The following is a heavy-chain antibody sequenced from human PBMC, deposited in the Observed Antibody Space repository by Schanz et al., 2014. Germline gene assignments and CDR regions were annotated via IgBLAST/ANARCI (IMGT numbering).Heavy chain of an antibody. CDR1: GFTFSSYG. Sequence: LVESGGGVVQPGRSLRLSCAASGFTFSSYGMHWVRQVPGKGLEWVAVISYDGSNKYYADSVKGRFTISRDNSKNTLYLQMNSLRAEDTAVYYCARDLARYYYGSGTDYWGQGTLVTVSS. CDR2: ISYDGSNK. CDR3: ARDLARYYYGSGTDY. J-gene: IGHJ4*02. V-gene: IGHV3-30*19. D-gene: IGHD3-10*01.